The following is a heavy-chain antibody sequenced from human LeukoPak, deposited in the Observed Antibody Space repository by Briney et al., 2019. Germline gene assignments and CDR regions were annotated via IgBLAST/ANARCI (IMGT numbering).Heavy chain of an antibody. V-gene: IGHV4-34*01. J-gene: IGHJ4*02. Sequence: SETLSLTCAVYGGSFSGYYWSWIRQPPGKGLEWIGEVNHSGSTNYNPSLKSRVTISVDTSKNQFSLKLSSVTAADTAVYYCARGDFWSGYSFDYWGQGTLVTVSS. CDR3: ARGDFWSGYSFDY. D-gene: IGHD3-3*01. CDR2: VNHSGST. CDR1: GGSFSGYY.